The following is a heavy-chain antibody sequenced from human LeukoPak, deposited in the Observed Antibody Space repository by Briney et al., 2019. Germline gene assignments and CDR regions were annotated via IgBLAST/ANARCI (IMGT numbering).Heavy chain of an antibody. J-gene: IGHJ4*02. D-gene: IGHD3-22*01. Sequence: SETLSLTCGVYGGSFSGYYWSWIRQPPGKGLEWIGEINHSGTNYNPSLKSRVTISVDTSKNQFSLKLSSVTAADTAVYYCARDSRLNHFDYWGQGTLVTVSS. V-gene: IGHV4-34*01. CDR1: GGSFSGYY. CDR2: INHSGT. CDR3: ARDSRLNHFDY.